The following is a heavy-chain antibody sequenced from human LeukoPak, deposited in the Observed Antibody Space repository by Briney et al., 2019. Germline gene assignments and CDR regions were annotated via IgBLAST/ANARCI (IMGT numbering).Heavy chain of an antibody. CDR2: IYHSGGP. V-gene: IGHV4-38-2*01. CDR3: ARPISSQGYFGVVID. Sequence: SETLSLTCAVSGYSISSASYWGWIRQPPGKGLGWIGNIYHSGGPHYNPSLKSRVTISVDTSKHQFSLKLSSVTAADTAVYYCARPISSQGYFGVVIDWGQGTLVTVSS. CDR1: GYSISSASY. D-gene: IGHD3-3*01. J-gene: IGHJ4*02.